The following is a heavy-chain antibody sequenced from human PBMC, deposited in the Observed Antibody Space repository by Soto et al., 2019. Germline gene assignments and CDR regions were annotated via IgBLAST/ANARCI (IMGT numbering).Heavy chain of an antibody. CDR2: ISLDGSRT. CDR1: GFTFGSYW. CDR3: ARAPPGYSLVYRYDGRDV. J-gene: IGHJ6*02. D-gene: IGHD2-21*01. Sequence: EVQLVESGGGLVQPGGSLRLSCAAPGFTFGSYWMHWVRQAPGKGLVWVSHISLDGSRTTYADSVKGRFTISRDNAKSTLYLLMNSLRAEDTAVYCCARAPPGYSLVYRYDGRDVWGQATTVTVSS. V-gene: IGHV3-74*01.